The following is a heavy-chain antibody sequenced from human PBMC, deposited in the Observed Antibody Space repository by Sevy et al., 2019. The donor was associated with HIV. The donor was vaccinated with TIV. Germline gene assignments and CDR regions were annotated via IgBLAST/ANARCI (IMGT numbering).Heavy chain of an antibody. CDR2: IYNSGGT. CDR1: GYSISSGYY. Sequence: SDTLSLTCAVSGYSISSGYYCCWSRQPPGEGLEGIGSIYNSGGTYYNPSLNGRVTISVDTSKNQFSLKLSSVTAADTAVYYCARAGTEAPAYYFDYWGQGTLVTVSS. CDR3: ARAGTEAPAYYFDY. V-gene: IGHV4-38-2*01. J-gene: IGHJ4*02. D-gene: IGHD1-1*01.